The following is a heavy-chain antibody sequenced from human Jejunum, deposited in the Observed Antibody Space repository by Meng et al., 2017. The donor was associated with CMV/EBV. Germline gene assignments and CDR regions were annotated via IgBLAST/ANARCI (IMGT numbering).Heavy chain of an antibody. CDR1: AFPLNSYG. V-gene: IGHV3-33*01. Sequence: SAFPLNSYGLHWVRQFPGKGLEWVAVLWYDGSRKYFADSVQGRFSISRDDSKNTVYLQMNSLRAEDTAVYYCARDNDGSSHYSQFDYWGQGTLVTVSS. D-gene: IGHD3-22*01. J-gene: IGHJ4*02. CDR2: LWYDGSRK. CDR3: ARDNDGSSHYSQFDY.